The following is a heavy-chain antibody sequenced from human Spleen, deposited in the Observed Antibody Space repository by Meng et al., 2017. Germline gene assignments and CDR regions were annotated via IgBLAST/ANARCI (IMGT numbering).Heavy chain of an antibody. D-gene: IGHD3-10*01. CDR1: GFTFSSYS. V-gene: IGHV3-21*01. CDR3: ARDEGGRIWFGELFGAFDI. J-gene: IGHJ3*02. CDR2: ISSQSSYL. Sequence: GESLKISCAASGFTFSSYSMNWVRQAPGKGLEWVSSISSQSSYLYYADSVKGRFTISRDNAKSSLYLHMNSLRAEDTAVYYCARDEGGRIWFGELFGAFDIWDRGPMAT.